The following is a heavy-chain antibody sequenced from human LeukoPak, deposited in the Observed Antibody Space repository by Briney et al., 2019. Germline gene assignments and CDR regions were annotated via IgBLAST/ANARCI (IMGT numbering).Heavy chain of an antibody. Sequence: ASVKVSCKAFNYTFTSYGISWVGQARGKGGGGMAWISPSNGRTLYSATLPGRVTLPRDTTTDTAYMELTSLKSDDRAVYYCARDLSKLDYWGQGTLVSVSS. J-gene: IGHJ4*02. CDR3: ARDLSKLDY. CDR2: ISPSNGRT. V-gene: IGHV1-18*01. CDR1: NYTFTSYG. D-gene: IGHD2-2*01.